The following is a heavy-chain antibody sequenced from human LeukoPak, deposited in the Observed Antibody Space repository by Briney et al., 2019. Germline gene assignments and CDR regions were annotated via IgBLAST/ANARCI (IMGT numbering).Heavy chain of an antibody. V-gene: IGHV3-30-3*01. CDR3: AREERVIVVVPAAIGFDP. CDR2: ISYDGSNK. CDR1: GFTFSSYA. J-gene: IGHJ5*02. D-gene: IGHD2-2*02. Sequence: GGSLRLSCAASGFTFSSYAIHWVRQAPGKGLEWVAVISYDGSNKYYADSVKGRFTISRDNSKSTLYLQMNSLRAEDTAVYYCAREERVIVVVPAAIGFDPWGQGTLVTVSS.